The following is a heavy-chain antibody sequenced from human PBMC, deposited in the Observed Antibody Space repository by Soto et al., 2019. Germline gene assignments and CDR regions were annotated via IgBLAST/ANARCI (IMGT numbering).Heavy chain of an antibody. V-gene: IGHV2-5*02. D-gene: IGHD4-17*01. CDR2: IYSDDHK. CDR1: GFSLSTNEVG. Sequence: QITLKESDPTLVIPTQTLTLTCTFSGFSLSTNEVGVGWIRQPPGKALEWLALIYSDDHKRYSPSLQSRLTIAKDTSKNQVVLTMTNVDPVDTATYYCAHLPKTYGDYVESYYFDYWGQGTVVTVSS. CDR3: AHLPKTYGDYVESYYFDY. J-gene: IGHJ4*02.